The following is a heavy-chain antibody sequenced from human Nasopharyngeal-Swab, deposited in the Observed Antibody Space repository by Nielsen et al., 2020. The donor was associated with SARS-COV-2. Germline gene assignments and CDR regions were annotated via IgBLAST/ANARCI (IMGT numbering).Heavy chain of an antibody. CDR3: ARDTGSINDYGETGWFDP. CDR1: GFTFSSYG. J-gene: IGHJ5*02. V-gene: IGHV3-33*01. CDR2: IRYDGSNK. D-gene: IGHD4-17*01. Sequence: GESLKISCAASGFTFSSYGMHWVRQAPGKGLEWVAVIRYDGSNKYYADSVKGRFTISRDNSKNTLYLQMNSLRAEDTAVYYCARDTGSINDYGETGWFDPWGQGTLVTVSS.